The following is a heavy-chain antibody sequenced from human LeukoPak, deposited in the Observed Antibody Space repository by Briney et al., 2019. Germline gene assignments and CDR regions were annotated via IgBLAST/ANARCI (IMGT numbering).Heavy chain of an antibody. D-gene: IGHD4-11*01. CDR1: GYTFTSYD. CDR3: ARGIYSNYGNWFDP. V-gene: IGHV1-8*01. Sequence: ASVKVSCKASGYTFTSYDFNWLRQATGQGPEWMGWMNPNSGATGYAQKFQGRVTMTRSASINTAYMELTNLRSEDTAVYYCARGIYSNYGNWFDPWGQGTLVTVSS. J-gene: IGHJ5*02. CDR2: MNPNSGAT.